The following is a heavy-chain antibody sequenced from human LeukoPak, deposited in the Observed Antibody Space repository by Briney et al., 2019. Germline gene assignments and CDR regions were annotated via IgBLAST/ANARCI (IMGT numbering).Heavy chain of an antibody. D-gene: IGHD4-17*01. V-gene: IGHV6-1*01. J-gene: IGHJ1*01. CDR1: GDSVSSNSAA. CDR2: TYYRSKWYN. Sequence: SQTLSLTCAISGDSVSSNSAAWNWIRQSPSRGLEWLGRTYYRSKWYNEYAESVKSRITINPDTSKNQFSLQLNSVTPEDTAVYFCAREAGDFVKFQHWGQGTLVTVSS. CDR3: AREAGDFVKFQH.